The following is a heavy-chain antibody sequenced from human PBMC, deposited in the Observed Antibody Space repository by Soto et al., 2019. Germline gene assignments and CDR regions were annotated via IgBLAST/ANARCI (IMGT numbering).Heavy chain of an antibody. D-gene: IGHD2-2*01. CDR3: ARSLGYCSSTSCQYYYCYGMDV. CDR1: GGSISSYY. V-gene: IGHV4-59*01. J-gene: IGHJ6*02. Sequence: SETLSCTCTVSGGSISSYYWSWIRQPPGKGLEWIGYIYYSGSTNYNPSLKSRVTISVDTSMNQFSLKLSSVTAADTAVYYCARSLGYCSSTSCQYYYCYGMDVWGQGTTFTVSS. CDR2: IYYSGST.